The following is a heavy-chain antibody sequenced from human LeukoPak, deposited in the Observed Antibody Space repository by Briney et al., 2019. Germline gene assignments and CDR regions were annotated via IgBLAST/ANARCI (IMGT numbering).Heavy chain of an antibody. J-gene: IGHJ4*02. D-gene: IGHD3-22*01. CDR1: GYRFTSYW. CDR2: IYPGDSDT. V-gene: IGHV5-51*01. CDR3: ARRQFYYYDSSGSFDY. Sequence: GESLKISCKGSGYRFTSYWIGWVRQMPGKGLEWMGIIYPGDSDTRYSPSFQGQVTISADKSISTAYLQWSSLKASDTAMYYCARRQFYYYDSSGSFDYWGQGTLVTVSS.